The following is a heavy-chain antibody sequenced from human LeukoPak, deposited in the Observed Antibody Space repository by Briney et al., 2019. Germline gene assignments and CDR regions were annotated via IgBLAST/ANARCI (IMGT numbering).Heavy chain of an antibody. D-gene: IGHD3-3*01. Sequence: GGSLRLSCAASGFTFSSYAMSWVRQAPGKGLEWVSAISGSGGSTYYADSVKGRFTISRDNSKNTLYLQMNGLRAEDTAVYYCAKDPHYDFWSGYSSCYWGQGTLVTVSS. CDR1: GFTFSSYA. J-gene: IGHJ4*02. V-gene: IGHV3-23*01. CDR2: ISGSGGST. CDR3: AKDPHYDFWSGYSSCY.